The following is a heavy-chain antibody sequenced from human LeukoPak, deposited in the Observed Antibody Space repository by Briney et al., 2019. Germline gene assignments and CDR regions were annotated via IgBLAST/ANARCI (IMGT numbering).Heavy chain of an antibody. D-gene: IGHD1-1*01. CDR2: INHSGST. CDR1: GGSFSGYY. V-gene: IGHV4-34*01. J-gene: IGHJ4*02. Sequence: PSETLSVTCAVYGGSFSGYYWSWIRQPPGKGLEWIGEINHSGSTNYNPSLKSRVTISVDTSKNQFSLKLSSVTAADTAVYYCARGLRGYKWPERSERYYFDYWGQGILVTVSS. CDR3: ARGLRGYKWPERSERYYFDY.